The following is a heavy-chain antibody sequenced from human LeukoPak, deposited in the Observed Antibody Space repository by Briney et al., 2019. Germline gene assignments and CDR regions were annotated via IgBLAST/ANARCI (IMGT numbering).Heavy chain of an antibody. D-gene: IGHD6-19*01. V-gene: IGHV4-34*01. CDR2: INHSGST. CDR3: ARRPGRQWLDLGYFQH. Sequence: PSETQSLTCAVYGGSFSGYYWSWIRQPPGKGLEWIGEINHSGSTNHNPSLKSRVTISVDTSKNQFSLKLSSVTAADTAVYYCARRPGRQWLDLGYFQHWGQGTLVTVSS. J-gene: IGHJ1*01. CDR1: GGSFSGYY.